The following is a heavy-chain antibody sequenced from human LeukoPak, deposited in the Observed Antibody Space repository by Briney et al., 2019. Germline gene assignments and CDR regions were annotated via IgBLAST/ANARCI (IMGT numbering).Heavy chain of an antibody. V-gene: IGHV6-1*01. J-gene: IGHJ1*01. D-gene: IGHD6-19*01. Sequence: SQTLSLTCAISGDSVSANNAAWNWIRQSPSRGLEWLGRTYCRSKWYTAYAVSVKSRITINSDTSKNQFSLHLNSVTPEDTALYYCARAYKDRSLAGKKEFFQHWGQGTLVTVSS. CDR3: ARAYKDRSLAGKKEFFQH. CDR1: GDSVSANNAA. CDR2: TYCRSKWYT.